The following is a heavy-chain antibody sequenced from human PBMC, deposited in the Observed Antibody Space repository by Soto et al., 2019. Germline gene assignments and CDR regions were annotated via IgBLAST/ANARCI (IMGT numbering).Heavy chain of an antibody. Sequence: ASVKVSCKASGYTFTDYCMHWVRQAPGQGLEWMGWINPNSGGTNYAQKFQGRVTMNRDTSISTAYMELSRLRSDDTTVYYCAIQLLLRGSYYSYYDMDVWGQGTTVT. CDR2: INPNSGGT. D-gene: IGHD2-15*01. J-gene: IGHJ6*01. V-gene: IGHV1-2*02. CDR1: GYTFTDYC. CDR3: AIQLLLRGSYYSYYDMDV.